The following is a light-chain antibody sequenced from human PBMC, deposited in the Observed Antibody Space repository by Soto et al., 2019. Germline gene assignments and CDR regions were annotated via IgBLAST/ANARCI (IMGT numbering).Light chain of an antibody. CDR3: LQHNSYPIT. CDR2: DAS. Sequence: DIQMTQSPSSLSASVGDRVTITCRASQGISNDLGWYQQKPGKAPKRLIYDASTLQSGVPSRFSGSGSGTDFTLTISGLQPEEFATYYCLQHNSYPITFGQGTRLEIK. J-gene: IGKJ5*01. V-gene: IGKV1-17*01. CDR1: QGISND.